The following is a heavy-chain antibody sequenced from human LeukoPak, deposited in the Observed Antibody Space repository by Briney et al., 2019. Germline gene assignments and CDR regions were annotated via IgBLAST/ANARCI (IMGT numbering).Heavy chain of an antibody. CDR3: AREEGVDGTSGFNN. D-gene: IGHD4-23*01. Sequence: GRALRLSCAASGFMFRSYGMHWVRQAPGKGLEWVAVRWYDGSDKYYTDSVKGRFTSSRDNSNNTPYLQMNSLRAEDTAVYSCAREEGVDGTSGFNNWGQGTLVIVSS. V-gene: IGHV3-33*08. CDR1: GFMFRSYG. CDR2: RWYDGSDK. J-gene: IGHJ4*02.